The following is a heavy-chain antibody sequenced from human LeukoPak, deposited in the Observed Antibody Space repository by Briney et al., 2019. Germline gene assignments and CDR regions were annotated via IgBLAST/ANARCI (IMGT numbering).Heavy chain of an antibody. CDR3: ARVKGEQQLVQGPTYYFDY. D-gene: IGHD6-13*01. J-gene: IGHJ4*02. CDR1: GFTFSSSA. CDR2: ISASGGST. V-gene: IGHV3-23*01. Sequence: GGSLRLSCAASGFTFSSSAMSWVRQAPGKGLEWVSVISASGGSTYYADSVKGRFTISRDNSKKTLYLQMNSLRAEDTAVYYCARVKGEQQLVQGPTYYFDYWGQGTLVTVSS.